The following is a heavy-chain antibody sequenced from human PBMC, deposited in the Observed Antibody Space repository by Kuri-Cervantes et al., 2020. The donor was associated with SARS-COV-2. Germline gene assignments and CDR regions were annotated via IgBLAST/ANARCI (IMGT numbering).Heavy chain of an antibody. CDR2: ISYDGNNK. CDR3: ASEWVLYYSYFDY. J-gene: IGHJ4*02. Sequence: GESLKISCAVSGFTFTSHAMHWVRQAPGSGLEWVALISYDGNNKFYADSVKGRFTISRDNSKNTLYLQMNSLRAEDTAVYYCASEWVLYYSYFDYWGQGTLVTVSS. D-gene: IGHD3-3*01. V-gene: IGHV3-30*03. CDR1: GFTFTSHA.